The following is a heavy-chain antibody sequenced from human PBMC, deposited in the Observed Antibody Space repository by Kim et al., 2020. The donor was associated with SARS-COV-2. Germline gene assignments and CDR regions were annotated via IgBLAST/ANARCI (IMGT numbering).Heavy chain of an antibody. CDR2: ISSSSSYI. Sequence: GGSLRLSCAASGFTFSSYSMNWVRQAPGKGLEWVSSISSSSSYIYYADSVKGRFTISRDNAKNSLYLQMNSLRAEDTAVYYCASDTGYSSSWTAGGGYYLDYWGQGTLVTVPS. CDR1: GFTFSSYS. J-gene: IGHJ4*02. CDR3: ASDTGYSSSWTAGGGYYLDY. V-gene: IGHV3-21*01. D-gene: IGHD6-13*01.